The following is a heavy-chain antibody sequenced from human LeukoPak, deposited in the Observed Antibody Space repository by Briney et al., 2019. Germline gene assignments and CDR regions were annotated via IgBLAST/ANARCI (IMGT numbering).Heavy chain of an antibody. Sequence: SETLSLTCAVYGGSFSGYYWSWIRQPPGKGLEWIGEINHSGSTNYNPSLKSRVTISVDTSKNQFSLKLSSVTAADTAVYYCARGDRDSAVTTVVFLDYWGQGTLVTVSS. CDR2: INHSGST. CDR1: GGSFSGYY. D-gene: IGHD5-18*01. J-gene: IGHJ4*02. CDR3: ARGDRDSAVTTVVFLDY. V-gene: IGHV4-34*01.